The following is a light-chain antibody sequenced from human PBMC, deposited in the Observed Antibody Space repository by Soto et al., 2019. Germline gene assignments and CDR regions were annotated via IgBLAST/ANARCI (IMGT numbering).Light chain of an antibody. J-gene: IGLJ1*01. CDR1: SSDVGSYDH. V-gene: IGLV2-14*01. CDR3: SSYTGSSTSYV. CDR2: EVS. Sequence: QSALTQPASVSGSPGQSITISCSGTSSDVGSYDHVAWYQQLPGKTPKLMIYEVSNRPSGVSSRFSGSKSGNTASLTISGLQAEDEADYYCSSYTGSSTSYVFGSGTKVTAL.